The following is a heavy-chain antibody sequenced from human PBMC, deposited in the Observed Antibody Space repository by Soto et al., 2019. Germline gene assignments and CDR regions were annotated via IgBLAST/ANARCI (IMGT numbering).Heavy chain of an antibody. CDR1: GYTFTSYG. J-gene: IGHJ5*02. CDR2: ISAYNGNT. V-gene: IGHV1-18*01. CDR3: ARDVAVFGFFLP. D-gene: IGHD3-3*01. Sequence: GASVKVSCKASGYTFTSYGISWVRQAPGQGLERTGWISAYNGNTNYAQKLQGRVTRTTDTSTSTAYMELRSLRSDDTAVYYCARDVAVFGFFLPWGKGSLVTVSS.